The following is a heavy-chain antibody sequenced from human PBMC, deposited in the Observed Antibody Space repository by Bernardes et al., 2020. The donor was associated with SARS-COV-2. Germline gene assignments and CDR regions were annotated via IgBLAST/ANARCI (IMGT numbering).Heavy chain of an antibody. J-gene: IGHJ3*01. CDR3: ARRYFDWRGDAYDV. V-gene: IGHV4-39*01. CDR1: GGSISSSNYY. CDR2: LYYRGIT. D-gene: IGHD3-9*01. Sequence: SETLSLTCTVSGGSISSSNYYWGWIRQPTGKGLEWIRSLYYRGITYYNPSLKSRVTISVDTSKNQFSLKLSSVTAADTAVYYCARRYFDWRGDAYDVWGQRTMLIVSS.